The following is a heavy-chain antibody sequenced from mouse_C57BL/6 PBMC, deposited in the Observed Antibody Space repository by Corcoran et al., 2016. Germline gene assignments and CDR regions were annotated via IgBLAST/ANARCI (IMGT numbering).Heavy chain of an antibody. D-gene: IGHD3-2*02. CDR2: IYWDDDK. J-gene: IGHJ2*01. Sequence: QVTLKESGPGILQSSQTLSLTCSFSGFSLSTSGMGVSWIRQPSGKGLEWLAHIYWDDDKRYNPSLKSRITISKDTSRNQVFLKITSVDTADTATYYCARRAEGAQGDYFDYGGQGTTLTVSS. CDR1: GFSLSTSGMG. V-gene: IGHV8-12*01. CDR3: ARRAEGAQGDYFDY.